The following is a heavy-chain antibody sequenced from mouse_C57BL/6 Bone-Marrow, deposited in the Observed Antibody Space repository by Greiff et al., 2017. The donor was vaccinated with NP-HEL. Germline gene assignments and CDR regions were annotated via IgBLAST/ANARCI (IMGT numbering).Heavy chain of an antibody. D-gene: IGHD1-1*01. Sequence: VQLQQSGAELVRPGTSVKVSCTASGYAFTNYLIEWVKQRPGQGLEWIGVINPGSGGTNYNEKFKGKATLTADKSASTAYIQLSSLTSENSAVYVCAKDYYGSSSWFAYWGQGTLVTVSA. CDR3: AKDYYGSSSWFAY. CDR1: GYAFTNYL. J-gene: IGHJ3*01. CDR2: INPGSGGT. V-gene: IGHV1-54*01.